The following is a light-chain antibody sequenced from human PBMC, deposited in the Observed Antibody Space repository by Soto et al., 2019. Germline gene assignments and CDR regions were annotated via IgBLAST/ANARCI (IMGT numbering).Light chain of an antibody. Sequence: DIQMTQSPSSLSASFGDRVTLTCRASQSIDTYLNWYQQKPGTAPKLLMYADSTLHSGVPSRFSGSGSGTDFTLTISSLQREDFATYCCLQSHSTPYTVGQGTKLE. CDR3: LQSHSTPYT. CDR2: ADS. J-gene: IGKJ2*01. CDR1: QSIDTY. V-gene: IGKV1-39*01.